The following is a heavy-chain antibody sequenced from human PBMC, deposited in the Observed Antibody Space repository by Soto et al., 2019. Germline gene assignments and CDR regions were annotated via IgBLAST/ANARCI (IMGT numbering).Heavy chain of an antibody. J-gene: IGHJ3*02. CDR2: ISSSGSTI. CDR1: GFTFSSYE. Sequence: GGSLRLSCAASGFTFSSYEMNWVRQAPGKGLEWVSYISSSGSTIYYAGSVKGRFTISRDNAKNSLYLQMNSLRAEDTAVYYCAREESRGAFDIWGQGTMVTVSS. V-gene: IGHV3-48*03. CDR3: AREESRGAFDI.